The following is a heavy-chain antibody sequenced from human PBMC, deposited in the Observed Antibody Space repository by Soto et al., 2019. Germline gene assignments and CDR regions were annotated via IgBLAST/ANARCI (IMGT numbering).Heavy chain of an antibody. CDR3: AKGAGDRISLGLDV. J-gene: IGHJ6*02. CDR1: GFSISDYG. CDR2: ISYDGSNT. Sequence: QVQLVESGGGVVQPGWSLRLSCAASGFSISDYGMEWVRQAPGKGLEWVALISYDGSNTYYADSVKGRFTISRDNSKDTLCLQLTALRREETAVYYCAKGAGDRISLGLDVWGQGTTVTVSS. D-gene: IGHD3-16*01. V-gene: IGHV3-30*18.